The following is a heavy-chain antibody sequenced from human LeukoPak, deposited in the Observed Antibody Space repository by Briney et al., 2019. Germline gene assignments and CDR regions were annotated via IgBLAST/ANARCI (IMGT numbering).Heavy chain of an antibody. V-gene: IGHV5-51*01. Sequence: GESLKISCKGSGYSFTSYWIGWVRQMPGKGLEWMGIIYPGDSDTRYSPSFQGQVTISADKSISTAYLQWSSLKASDTAMYYCARYSYDFWSGYHQDFDYWGQGTLVTVSS. CDR1: GYSFTSYW. CDR3: ARYSYDFWSGYHQDFDY. D-gene: IGHD3-3*01. CDR2: IYPGDSDT. J-gene: IGHJ4*02.